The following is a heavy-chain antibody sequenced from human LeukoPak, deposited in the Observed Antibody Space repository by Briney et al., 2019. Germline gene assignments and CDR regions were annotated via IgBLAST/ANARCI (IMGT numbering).Heavy chain of an antibody. J-gene: IGHJ4*02. CDR1: GFTFSTYA. Sequence: GGSLRLSCAASGFTFSTYAMHWVRQAPGKGLEWVALISYDGRNKYYADSVKGRFTISRDNSKNTLYLQMNSLRAEDTAVYYCAKVHSSSWYFFDYWGQGTLVTVSS. CDR3: AKVHSSSWYFFDY. D-gene: IGHD6-13*01. CDR2: ISYDGRNK. V-gene: IGHV3-30*18.